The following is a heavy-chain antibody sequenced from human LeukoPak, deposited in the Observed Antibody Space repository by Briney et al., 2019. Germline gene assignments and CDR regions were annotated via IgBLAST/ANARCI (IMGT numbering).Heavy chain of an antibody. J-gene: IGHJ4*02. D-gene: IGHD3-22*01. CDR3: VNYYDSSDYQQPNHFDY. CDR2: ISYSGTT. Sequence: SETLSLTCTVSGGSISSSSYYWGWIRQPPGKGLEWIGSISYSGTTYYNPSLKSRVTISVDTSKNQFSLKLSSVTAADTAVYYCVNYYDSSDYQQPNHFDYWGQGTLVTVSS. CDR1: GGSISSSSYY. V-gene: IGHV4-39*01.